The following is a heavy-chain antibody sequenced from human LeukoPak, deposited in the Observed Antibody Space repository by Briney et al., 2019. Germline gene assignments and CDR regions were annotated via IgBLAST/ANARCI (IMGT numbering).Heavy chain of an antibody. D-gene: IGHD4-23*01. J-gene: IGHJ4*02. CDR1: GYTFTTYG. Sequence: ASLKLSCTSSGYTFTTYGITWVRQAPGQGLEWMGWISTDNGDTNYAQKLQGRVTMTTDTSTSTAYMQLRSLRSDGTAIYYCARHMTTVLTSLDSWGQGTLVTVSS. CDR3: ARHMTTVLTSLDS. CDR2: ISTDNGDT. V-gene: IGHV1-18*01.